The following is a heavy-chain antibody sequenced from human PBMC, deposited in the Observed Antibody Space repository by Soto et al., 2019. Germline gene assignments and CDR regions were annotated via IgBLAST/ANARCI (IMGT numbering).Heavy chain of an antibody. CDR1: GYTFTSYA. V-gene: IGHV1-3*01. CDR3: ARGSPLRGMDV. Sequence: ASVKVSCKASGYTFTSYAMHWVRQAPGQRLEWMGWINAGNGNTKYSQKFQGRVTITRDTPASTAYMELSSLRSEDTAVYYCARGSPLRGMDVWGQGTTVTVSS. CDR2: INAGNGNT. J-gene: IGHJ6*02.